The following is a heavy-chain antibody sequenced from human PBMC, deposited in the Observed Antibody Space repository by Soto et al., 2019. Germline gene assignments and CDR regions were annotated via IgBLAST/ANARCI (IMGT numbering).Heavy chain of an antibody. CDR1: GFTFSSYD. V-gene: IGHV3-13*01. CDR2: IGTAGDT. J-gene: IGHJ4*02. Sequence: EVQLVESGGGLVQPGGSLRLSCAASGFTFSSYDMHWVRQATGKGLEWVSAIGTAGDTYYPGSVKGRFTISRENAKNSLYLQMNSLRAGDTAVYYCARGAIAVAGTASSFDYWGQGTLVTVSS. D-gene: IGHD6-19*01. CDR3: ARGAIAVAGTASSFDY.